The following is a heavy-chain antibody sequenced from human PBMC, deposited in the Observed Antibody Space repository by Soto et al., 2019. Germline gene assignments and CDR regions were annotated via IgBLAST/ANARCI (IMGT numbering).Heavy chain of an antibody. CDR1: GFTFIGHW. CDR3: ARRGPGTYFDY. D-gene: IGHD6-13*01. CDR2: ISGSGGST. Sequence: PGGSLRLSCAASGFTFIGHWMHWVRQAPGKGLEWVSAISGSGGSTYYADSVKGRFTISRDNSKNTLYLQMNSLRAEDTAVYYCARRGPGTYFDYWGQGTLVTVSS. V-gene: IGHV3-23*01. J-gene: IGHJ4*02.